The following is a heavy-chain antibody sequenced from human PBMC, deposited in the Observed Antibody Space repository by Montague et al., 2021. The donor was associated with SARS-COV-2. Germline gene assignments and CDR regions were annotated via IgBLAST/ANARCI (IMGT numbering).Heavy chain of an antibody. CDR3: TRGSYAAYH. D-gene: IGHD2-8*01. J-gene: IGHJ4*02. CDR2: INYRGT. Sequence: SLRLSCAASGFTFSDYAMNWVRQAPGKGLEWVSSINYRGTYYADSVRGRFTISRDSSKNTLYLQMHSLRAEDTAVYYCTRGSYAAYHWGQGTLVTVSS. CDR1: GFTFSDYA. V-gene: IGHV3-23*01.